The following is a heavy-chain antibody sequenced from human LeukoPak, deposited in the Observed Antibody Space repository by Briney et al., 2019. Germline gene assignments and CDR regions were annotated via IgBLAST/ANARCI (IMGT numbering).Heavy chain of an antibody. J-gene: IGHJ4*02. V-gene: IGHV1-8*01. CDR3: AKGAGSSSSWVITYYFDY. CDR2: MNPNSGNT. CDR1: GYTFTSYD. D-gene: IGHD6-13*01. Sequence: ASVKVSCKASGYTFTSYDINWVRQATGQGLEWMGWMNPNSGNTGYAQKFQGRVTMTRNTSISTAYMELSSLRSEDTAVYYCAKGAGSSSSWVITYYFDYWGQGTLVTVSS.